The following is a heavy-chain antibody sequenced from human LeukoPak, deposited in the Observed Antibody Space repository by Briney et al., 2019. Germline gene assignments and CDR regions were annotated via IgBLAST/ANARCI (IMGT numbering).Heavy chain of an antibody. CDR3: ARDSPGDYYYDSSGYSY. J-gene: IGHJ4*02. CDR1: GYTFTSYY. Sequence: ASVKVSCKASGYTFTSYYMHWVRQAPGQGLEWMGIINPSGGSTSYAQKFQGRVTMTRDMSMSTVYMELSSLRSEDTAVYYCARDSPGDYYYDSSGYSYWGQGTLVTVSP. D-gene: IGHD3-22*01. V-gene: IGHV1-46*01. CDR2: INPSGGST.